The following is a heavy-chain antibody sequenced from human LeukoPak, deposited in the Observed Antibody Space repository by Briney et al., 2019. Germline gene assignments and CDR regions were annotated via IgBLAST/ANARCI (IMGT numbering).Heavy chain of an antibody. CDR2: IILILGMA. CDR3: AGEEGIAAAAAIYYYGMDV. D-gene: IGHD6-13*01. J-gene: IGHJ6*02. Sequence: SVTVSCTASRGTFSSYALTWVPQAPGPGVEWMGGIILILGMAKYAQKYQGRVTITADKSTSTAYMELSSVRSEDTAVYYCAGEEGIAAAAAIYYYGMDVWGQGTTVTVSS. CDR1: RGTFSSYA. V-gene: IGHV1-69*10.